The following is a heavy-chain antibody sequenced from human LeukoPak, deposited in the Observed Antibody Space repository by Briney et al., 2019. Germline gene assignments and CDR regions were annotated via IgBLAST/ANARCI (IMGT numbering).Heavy chain of an antibody. CDR1: GGSFSGYY. V-gene: IGHV4-34*01. D-gene: IGHD3-10*01. J-gene: IGHJ5*02. CDR3: ARLGVLLWFGELLRHNWFDP. Sequence: SETLSLTCAVYGGSFSGYYWSWIRQPPGKGLEWIGENNHSGSTNYNPSLKSRVTISVDTSKNQFSLKLSSVTAADTAVYYCARLGVLLWFGELLRHNWFDPWGQGTLVTVSS. CDR2: NNHSGST.